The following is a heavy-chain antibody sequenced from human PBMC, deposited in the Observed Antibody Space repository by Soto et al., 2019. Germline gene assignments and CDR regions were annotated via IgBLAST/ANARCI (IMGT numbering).Heavy chain of an antibody. CDR3: ACIFSGGYGYGFYYYGMDV. Sequence: PSETLSLTCTVSGGSISSSSYYWGWIRQPPGKGLEWIGSIYYSGSTYYNTSLKSRVTISVDTSKNQFSLKLSSVTAADTAVYYCACIFSGGYGYGFYYYGMDVWGQGTTVTVSS. V-gene: IGHV4-39*01. D-gene: IGHD5-18*01. CDR2: IYYSGST. J-gene: IGHJ6*02. CDR1: GGSISSSSYY.